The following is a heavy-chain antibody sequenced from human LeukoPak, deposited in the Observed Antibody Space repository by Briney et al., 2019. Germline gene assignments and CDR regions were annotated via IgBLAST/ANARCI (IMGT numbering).Heavy chain of an antibody. CDR2: IYDSGST. J-gene: IGHJ4*02. CDR1: GGSIRSSYYY. D-gene: IGHD6-19*01. V-gene: IGHV4-39*07. CDR3: AREHYTSGWYIRD. Sequence: SETLSLTCTVSGGSIRSSYYYWGWIRQPPGKGLEWIGSIYDSGSTYYNPSLKSRVTISVDTSKIQFSLKLTSVTAADTAVYYCAREHYTSGWYIRDWGQGTLVTVSS.